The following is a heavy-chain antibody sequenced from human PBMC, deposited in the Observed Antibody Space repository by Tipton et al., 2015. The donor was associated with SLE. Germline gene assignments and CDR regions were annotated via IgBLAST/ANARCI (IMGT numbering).Heavy chain of an antibody. D-gene: IGHD5-24*01. Sequence: SLRLSCAASGFTFNRFWMTWVRQAPGKGLEWVSLIYSGGDTYYADSVKGRFTISRDNSKNTLYLQMDSLRAEDTAVYYCARWLQPRFDYWGQGTLVTVSS. CDR3: ARWLQPRFDY. V-gene: IGHV3-66*02. J-gene: IGHJ4*02. CDR2: IYSGGDT. CDR1: GFTFNRFW.